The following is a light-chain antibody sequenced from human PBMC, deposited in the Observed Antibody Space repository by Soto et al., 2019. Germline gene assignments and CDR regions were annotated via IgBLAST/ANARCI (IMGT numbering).Light chain of an antibody. J-gene: IGKJ1*01. CDR1: QGISSY. V-gene: IGKV1-8*01. Sequence: AIRMTQSPSSFAASTGDRVTITCPASQGISSYLAWYQQKPGKAPKLLIYAASTLQSGVPSRFRGSGSGTDFTLTISCLQSEDFATYYCQQYYSYPPTFGQGTKVDIK. CDR3: QQYYSYPPT. CDR2: AAS.